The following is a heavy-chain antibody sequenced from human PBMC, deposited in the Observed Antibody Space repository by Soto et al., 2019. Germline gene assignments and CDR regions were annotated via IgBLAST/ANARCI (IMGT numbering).Heavy chain of an antibody. CDR1: GGSFNRFG. Sequence: VQLVQSGTELKKPGTSVNVSCKTSGGSFNRFGLSWVRQAPGQGLEWMGWIIPMFGTTKYAQRFQGRVPLTADEYANTAYMVLSSLRSEDTAVYYCAKXXXXXXXXXGPIKYYGVDVWGQGTT. CDR3: AKXXXXXXXXXGPIKYYGVDV. V-gene: IGHV1-69*12. D-gene: IGHD3-9*01. CDR2: IIPMFGTT. J-gene: IGHJ6*02.